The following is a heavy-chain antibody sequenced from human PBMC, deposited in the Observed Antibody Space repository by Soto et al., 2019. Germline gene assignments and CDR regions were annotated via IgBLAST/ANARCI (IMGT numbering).Heavy chain of an antibody. D-gene: IGHD5-12*01. V-gene: IGHV5-51*01. CDR1: GYSFTTYW. CDR3: ARARVSTPRLEDPFDI. CDR2: IYPGDSDT. J-gene: IGHJ3*02. Sequence: GESLKISCKGSGYSFTTYWLARVRQMPGKGLEYMGIIYPGDSDTRYSPSFQGQVTISADKSISTAYLQWTSLGASDTAIYYCARARVSTPRLEDPFDIWGQGTMVTVSS.